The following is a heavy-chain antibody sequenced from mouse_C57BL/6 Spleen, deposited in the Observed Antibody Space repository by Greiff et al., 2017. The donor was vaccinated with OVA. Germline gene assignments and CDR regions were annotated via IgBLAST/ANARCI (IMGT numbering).Heavy chain of an antibody. D-gene: IGHD4-1*01. CDR3: AGTGNYFDY. V-gene: IGHV1-50*01. CDR1: GYTFTSYW. CDR2: IDPSDSYT. Sequence: QVQLQQSGAELVKPGASVKLSCKASGYTFTSYWMQWVKQRPGQGLEWIGEIDPSDSYTNYNQKFKGKATLTVDTSSSTAYMQLSSLTSEDSAVYYCAGTGNYFDYWGQGTTLTVSS. J-gene: IGHJ2*01.